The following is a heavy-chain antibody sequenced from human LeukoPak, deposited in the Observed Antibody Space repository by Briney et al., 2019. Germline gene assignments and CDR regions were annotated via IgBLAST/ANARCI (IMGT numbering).Heavy chain of an antibody. CDR3: ARSGGWAAPLGY. Sequence: PGGSLRLSCAASGFTFSTYAMSWIRQPAGKGLEWIGRIYSSGSTNYNPSLKSRVTMSVDTSKNQFSLNLSSVTAADTAVYYCARSGGWAAPLGYWGQGTLVTVSS. J-gene: IGHJ4*02. CDR2: IYSSGST. CDR1: GFTFSTYA. V-gene: IGHV4-4*07. D-gene: IGHD3-16*01.